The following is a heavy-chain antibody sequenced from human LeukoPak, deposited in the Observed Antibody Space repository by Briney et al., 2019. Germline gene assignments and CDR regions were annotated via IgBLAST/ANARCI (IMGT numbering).Heavy chain of an antibody. CDR2: FYTSGSP. V-gene: IGHV4-4*07. J-gene: IGHJ5*02. Sequence: SETLSLTCTVSGDSIRSYSWSWIRQPAGKGLEWIGRFYTSGSPNYNPSLKSRVTLSIDTSKNQFSLSLSSVTAADTAVYYCARGMRSGSSYWFDPWGQGTLVTVSS. CDR1: GDSIRSYS. D-gene: IGHD3-10*01. CDR3: ARGMRSGSSYWFDP.